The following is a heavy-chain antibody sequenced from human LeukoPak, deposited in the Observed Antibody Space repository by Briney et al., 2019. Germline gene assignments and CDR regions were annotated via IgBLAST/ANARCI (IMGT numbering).Heavy chain of an antibody. Sequence: PGGSLRLSYAASGFSFGNYWMVWVRQAPGKGLEWVANIKQDGSEKYYVDSVRGRLTISRDNAKNSLYLQMNSLRAEDTAVYYCAREGSSAISHAADFWGQGTLVTVSS. J-gene: IGHJ4*02. D-gene: IGHD2-2*01. CDR2: IKQDGSEK. V-gene: IGHV3-7*01. CDR3: AREGSSAISHAADF. CDR1: GFSFGNYW.